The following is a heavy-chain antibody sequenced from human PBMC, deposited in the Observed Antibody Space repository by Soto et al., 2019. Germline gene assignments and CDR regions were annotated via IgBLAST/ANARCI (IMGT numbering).Heavy chain of an antibody. Sequence: SETLSLTCTVSGGSISSYYWSWIRQPPGKGLEWIGYIYYSGSTNYNPSLKSRVTISVDTSKNQFSLKLSSVTAADTAVYYCARGPRITSEYFQHWGQGTLVTVSS. CDR3: ARGPRITSEYFQH. CDR1: GGSISSYY. V-gene: IGHV4-59*01. J-gene: IGHJ1*01. D-gene: IGHD3-16*01. CDR2: IYYSGST.